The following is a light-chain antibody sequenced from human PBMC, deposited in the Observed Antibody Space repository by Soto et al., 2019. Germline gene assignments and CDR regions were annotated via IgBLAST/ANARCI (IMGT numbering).Light chain of an antibody. CDR1: NSDVGDYDY. CDR3: CSYADKYTYV. CDR2: DVT. J-gene: IGLJ1*01. Sequence: QSVLTQPRSVSGSPGQSVTIFCTGTNSDVGDYDYVSWYQHHAGKAPKLLVYDVTKRPSGVPDRFSGSKSGNTASLTISGLQADDEADYSCCSYADKYTYVFGTGTKVTVL. V-gene: IGLV2-11*01.